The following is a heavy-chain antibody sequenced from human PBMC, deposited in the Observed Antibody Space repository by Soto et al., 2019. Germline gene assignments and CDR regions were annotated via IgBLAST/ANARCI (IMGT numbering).Heavy chain of an antibody. CDR1: GFTFSNAW. V-gene: IGHV3-15*01. CDR2: IKSKTDGGTT. D-gene: IGHD3-9*01. CDR3: TTGSQPYYDILTGYRPNAIFRMDV. Sequence: TGGSLRLSCAASGFTFSNAWMSWVRQAPGKGLEWVGRIKSKTDGGTTDYAAPVKGRFTISRDDSKNTLYLQMNSLKTEDTAVYYCTTGSQPYYDILTGYRPNAIFRMDVWGQGTTVTVS. J-gene: IGHJ6*02.